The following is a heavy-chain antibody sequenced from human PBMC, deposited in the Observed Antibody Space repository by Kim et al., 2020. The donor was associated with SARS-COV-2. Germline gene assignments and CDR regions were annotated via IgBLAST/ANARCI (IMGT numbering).Heavy chain of an antibody. J-gene: IGHJ5*02. Sequence: TNYDPSRKRRVTISVDTSKNQFSLKLSSVTAADTAVYYCARGYGDYWFDPWGQGTLVTVSS. CDR2: T. D-gene: IGHD4-17*01. V-gene: IGHV4-34*01. CDR3: ARGYGDYWFDP.